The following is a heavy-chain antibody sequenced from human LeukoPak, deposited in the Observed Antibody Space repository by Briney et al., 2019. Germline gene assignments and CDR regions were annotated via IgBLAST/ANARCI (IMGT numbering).Heavy chain of an antibody. Sequence: GGSLRLSCAASGFTFSNAWMRWVRQAPGKGLEWVGRIKSKTDGGTTDYAALVKGRFTISRDDSKNTLYMQMNSLKTEDTAVYYCTTDLDSNYGNKNSYYYYYYMDVWGKGTTVTVSS. CDR3: TTDLDSNYGNKNSYYYYYYMDV. V-gene: IGHV3-15*01. CDR2: IKSKTDGGTT. J-gene: IGHJ6*03. CDR1: GFTFSNAW. D-gene: IGHD4-11*01.